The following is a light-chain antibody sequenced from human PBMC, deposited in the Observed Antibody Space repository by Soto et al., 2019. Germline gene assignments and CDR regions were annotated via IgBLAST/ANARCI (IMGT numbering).Light chain of an antibody. CDR1: TGAVTSGHY. Sequence: QAVVTQEPSLTVSPGGTVTLTCASSTGAVTSGHYPNWFQQKPGQTPRPLIYSTDNKHSWTPARFSGSLLGDKAALTLSGAQAEDEAEYFCLLLYCGGLVFGGGTKLTVL. J-gene: IGLJ2*01. CDR2: STD. CDR3: LLLYCGGLV. V-gene: IGLV7-43*01.